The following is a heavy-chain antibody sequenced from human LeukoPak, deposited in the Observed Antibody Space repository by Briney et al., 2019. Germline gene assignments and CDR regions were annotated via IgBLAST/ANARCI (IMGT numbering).Heavy chain of an antibody. D-gene: IGHD3-3*01. CDR3: ARRGDYDFFDY. J-gene: IGHJ4*02. CDR1: GGSISSYY. CDR2: IYYSGST. V-gene: IGHV4-59*01. Sequence: SETLSLTCTVSGGSISSYYWSWIRQPPGKGLEWIGYIYYSGSTNYNPSLKSRVTISVDTSKNQFSLKLSSVTAADTAVYYCARRGDYDFFDYWGQGTLVTVSS.